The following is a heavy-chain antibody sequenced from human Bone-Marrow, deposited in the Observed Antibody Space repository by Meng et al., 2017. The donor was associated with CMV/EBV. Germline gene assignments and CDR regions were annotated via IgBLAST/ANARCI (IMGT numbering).Heavy chain of an antibody. Sequence: GESLKISCAASGFSVSGSYLNWVRQSPGKGLEWISVIYSGGTTYYADSVRGRFTISRDNSNNTLHLQMNSLRPEDTAVYYCAKDIGGWFDPWGQGTLVTVSS. CDR1: GFSVSGSY. V-gene: IGHV3-66*02. CDR3: AKDIGGWFDP. J-gene: IGHJ5*02. D-gene: IGHD3-10*01. CDR2: IYSGGTT.